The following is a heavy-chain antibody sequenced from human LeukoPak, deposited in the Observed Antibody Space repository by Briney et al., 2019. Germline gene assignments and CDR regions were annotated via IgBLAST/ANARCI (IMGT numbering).Heavy chain of an antibody. CDR1: GFTVSSNY. V-gene: IGHV3-53*01. CDR2: IYSGGST. D-gene: IGHD6-13*01. J-gene: IGHJ4*02. CDR3: ASQGIAAAGTGFDY. Sequence: PGGSLRLSCAASGFTVSSNYMSWVRQAPGKGLEWVSVIYSGGSTYYADSVKGRFTISRDNSKNTLYLQMNSLRAEDTAVYYCASQGIAAAGTGFDYWGQGTLVTVSS.